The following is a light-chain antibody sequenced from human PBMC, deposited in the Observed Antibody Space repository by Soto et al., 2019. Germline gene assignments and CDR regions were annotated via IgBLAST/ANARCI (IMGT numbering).Light chain of an antibody. CDR3: QQYSGYPFT. CDR1: QGISTW. Sequence: DIPMTQSPSTLSASVGDRVTITCRASQGISTWLAWHQQKPGKAPKVLIYKASTLESGVPSRFSGSGSGTEFTLTISSLQPDDFASYYCQQYSGYPFTFGPGTKVDIK. CDR2: KAS. V-gene: IGKV1-5*03. J-gene: IGKJ3*01.